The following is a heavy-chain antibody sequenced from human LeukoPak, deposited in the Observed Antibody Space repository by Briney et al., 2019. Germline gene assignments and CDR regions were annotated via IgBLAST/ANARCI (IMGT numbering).Heavy chain of an antibody. Sequence: GASVKVSCKTSGYTFTSYYMHWVRQAPGQGLEWMGIINPSGGSTSYAQKFQGRVTMTRVTSTSTVYMELSSLRSEDTAVYYCARNGLPAAILGGDYYYYYVDVWGKGTTVTVSS. D-gene: IGHD2-2*01. CDR2: INPSGGST. CDR3: ARNGLPAAILGGDYYYYYVDV. J-gene: IGHJ6*03. CDR1: GYTFTSYY. V-gene: IGHV1-46*01.